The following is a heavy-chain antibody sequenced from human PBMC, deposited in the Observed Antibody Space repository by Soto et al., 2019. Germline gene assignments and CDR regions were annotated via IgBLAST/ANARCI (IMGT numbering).Heavy chain of an antibody. D-gene: IGHD3-10*01. CDR1: GFTFSSYG. V-gene: IGHV3-33*01. J-gene: IGHJ6*02. CDR2: IWYDGSNK. Sequence: QVQLVESGGGVVQPGRSLRLSCAASGFTFSSYGMHWVRQAPGKGLEWVAVIWYDGSNKYYADSVKGRFTISRDNSKNTLYLQMNSLRAEDTAVYYCARAGPMVRGVYYYYGMDVWGQGTTVTVSS. CDR3: ARAGPMVRGVYYYYGMDV.